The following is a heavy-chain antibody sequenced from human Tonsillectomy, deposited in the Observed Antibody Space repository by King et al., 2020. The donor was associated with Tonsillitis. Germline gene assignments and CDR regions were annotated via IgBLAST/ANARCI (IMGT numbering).Heavy chain of an antibody. Sequence: VQLVESGGGLVQPGGSLRLSCAASGFTFSRYSMRWVRQAPGKGLECLAAISGGGDYIYYVDSVKCRFTITRDNSNNTLFLQMNSMRVEDTAIYYCGKSENIFVTAEHFQHWGQGTLVTVSS. D-gene: IGHD3-3*02. CDR2: ISGGGDYI. CDR1: GFTFSRYS. CDR3: GKSENIFVTAEHFQH. J-gene: IGHJ1*01. V-gene: IGHV3-23*04.